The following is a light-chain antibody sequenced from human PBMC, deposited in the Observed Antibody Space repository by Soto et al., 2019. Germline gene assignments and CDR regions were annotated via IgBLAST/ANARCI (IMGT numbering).Light chain of an antibody. CDR3: SSVAGPNNLV. J-gene: IGLJ2*01. V-gene: IGLV2-8*01. Sequence: QSALTQPPSASGSPGQSVTISCTGTSSDVGGYNYVSWYQQHPGKAPKLMISEVSKRTSGVPDRLSGSKSGNTASLTVSGLQAEDEADYYCSSVAGPNNLVFGGGTKLTVL. CDR2: EVS. CDR1: SSDVGGYNY.